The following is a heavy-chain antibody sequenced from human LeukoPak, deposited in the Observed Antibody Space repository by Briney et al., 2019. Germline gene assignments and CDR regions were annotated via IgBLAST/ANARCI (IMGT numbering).Heavy chain of an antibody. V-gene: IGHV4-4*07. CDR3: ARDPYCSSNSCYYYYGMDV. D-gene: IGHD2-2*01. J-gene: IGHJ6*02. CDR2: IYTSGST. CDR1: GGSISSYY. Sequence: SETLSLTCIVSGGSISSYYWSWIRQPAGKGLEWIGRIYTSGSTNYNPSLKSRVTMSVDTSKNQFSLKLSSATAADTAMYYCARDPYCSSNSCYYYYGMDVWGQGTTVTVSS.